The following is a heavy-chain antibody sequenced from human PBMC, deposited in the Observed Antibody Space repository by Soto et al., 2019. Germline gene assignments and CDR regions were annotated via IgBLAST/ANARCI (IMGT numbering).Heavy chain of an antibody. D-gene: IGHD6-19*01. J-gene: IGHJ4*02. V-gene: IGHV3-30-3*01. CDR2: ISYDGSNK. Sequence: QVQLVESGGGVVQPGRSLRLSCAASGFTFSSYAMHWVRQAPGKGLEWVAVISYDGSNKYYADSVKGRFTISRDNSKKPLYLQMNSLRAEDTAAYYCASVEYSSGWLLFDYWGKGTLVTVSS. CDR1: GFTFSSYA. CDR3: ASVEYSSGWLLFDY.